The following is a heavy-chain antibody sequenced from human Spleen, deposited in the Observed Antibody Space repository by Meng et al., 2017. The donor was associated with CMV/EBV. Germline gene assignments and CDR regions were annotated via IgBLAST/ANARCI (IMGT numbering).Heavy chain of an antibody. CDR3: TRGQRIFGVVIRNDPFHI. Sequence: ESCRAYFWGWIRQSPGKGLEWIGEINPSGSTEYNPSLTSRVRMSADTSKTHFFLEVKSVTAADTAVYYCTRGQRIFGVVIRNDPFHIWGQGTMVTVSS. V-gene: IGHV4-34*01. CDR1: ESCRAYF. CDR2: INPSGST. D-gene: IGHD3-3*01. J-gene: IGHJ3*02.